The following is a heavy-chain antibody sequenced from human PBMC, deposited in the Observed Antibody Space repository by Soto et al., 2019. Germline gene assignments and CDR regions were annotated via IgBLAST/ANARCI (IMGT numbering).Heavy chain of an antibody. J-gene: IGHJ4*02. CDR1: GYTFTSYG. CDR3: ARDQGIAAAGTDFDY. Sequence: GASVKGSCKASGYTFTSYGISWVRQAPGQGLEWMGWISAYNGNTNYAQKLQGRVTMTTDTSTSTAYMELRSLRSDDTAVYYCARDQGIAAAGTDFDYWGQGTLVTVSS. CDR2: ISAYNGNT. D-gene: IGHD6-13*01. V-gene: IGHV1-18*01.